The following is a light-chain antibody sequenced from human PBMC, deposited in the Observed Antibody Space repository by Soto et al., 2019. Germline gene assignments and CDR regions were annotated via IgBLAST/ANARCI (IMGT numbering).Light chain of an antibody. Sequence: EIVLTQSPGTLSLSQGERATLFCRASQSVRDRYLAWYQRKHGQAPRLLISDTSNRATGILARFSGSGSGTDFTLTISSLEPEDFAVYYCQQRSDWRITFGQGTRRE. V-gene: IGKV3D-20*02. CDR3: QQRSDWRIT. CDR2: DTS. CDR1: QSVRDRY. J-gene: IGKJ5*01.